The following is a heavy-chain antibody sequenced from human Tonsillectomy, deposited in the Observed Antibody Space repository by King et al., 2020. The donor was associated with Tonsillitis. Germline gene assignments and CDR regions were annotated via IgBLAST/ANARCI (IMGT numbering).Heavy chain of an antibody. CDR2: ISSDGSNK. J-gene: IGHJ4*02. CDR1: GFTFSSYA. D-gene: IGHD2-8*01. CDR3: ARDQGGSCAHGLCSPFDY. Sequence: VQLVESGGGVVQPGRSLRLSCAASGFTFSSYAMHGVRQAPGKGLEWVAVISSDGSNKYYADSVKGRFTISRDNSKNTLYLQMNSLRPEDTAVYYCARDQGGSCAHGLCSPFDYWGQRTLVTVSS. V-gene: IGHV3-30*04.